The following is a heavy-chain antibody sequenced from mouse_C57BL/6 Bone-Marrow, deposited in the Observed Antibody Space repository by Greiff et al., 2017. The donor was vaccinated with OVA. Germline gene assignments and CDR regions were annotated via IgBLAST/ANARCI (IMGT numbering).Heavy chain of an antibody. D-gene: IGHD1-2*01. CDR3: ARERITTADWYFDV. J-gene: IGHJ1*03. Sequence: EVQLQQSGPELVKPGASVKISCKASGYSFTGYYMHWVKQSHGNILDWIGYIYPYNGVSSYNQKFKGKATLTVDKSASTAYMELRSLTSEDSAVYYCARERITTADWYFDVWGTGTTVTVAS. V-gene: IGHV1-31*01. CDR2: IYPYNGVS. CDR1: GYSFTGYY.